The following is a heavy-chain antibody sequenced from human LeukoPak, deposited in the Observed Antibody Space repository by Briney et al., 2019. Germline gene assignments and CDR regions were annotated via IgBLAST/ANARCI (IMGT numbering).Heavy chain of an antibody. CDR2: IYYSGTT. J-gene: IGHJ4*02. CDR1: GDSISSGGQY. CDR3: ARDNSGYLVLDY. D-gene: IGHD3-22*01. V-gene: IGHV4-31*03. Sequence: SETLSLTCNVSGDSISSGGQYWSWIRQLPGKGLEWIGYIYYSGTTYFNPSLKSRVSMSVDTSKSQFSLNLSSVTDADTAVYYCARDNSGYLVLDYWGQGSLVTVSS.